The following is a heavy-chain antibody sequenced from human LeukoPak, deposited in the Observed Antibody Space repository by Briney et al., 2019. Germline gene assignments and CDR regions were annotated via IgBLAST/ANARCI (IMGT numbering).Heavy chain of an antibody. V-gene: IGHV4-34*01. CDR1: GGSITGYY. D-gene: IGHD3-9*01. CDR2: IHYTGAT. CDR3: ARGNILSGYCFDF. Sequence: SETLSLTCAVYGGSITGYYWSWIRQPPGKGLEWVGEIHYTGATSYNPSLESRATISIDTSKNQVSLKLSSVTAADTAVYYCARGNILSGYCFDFWGQGALVTVSS. J-gene: IGHJ4*02.